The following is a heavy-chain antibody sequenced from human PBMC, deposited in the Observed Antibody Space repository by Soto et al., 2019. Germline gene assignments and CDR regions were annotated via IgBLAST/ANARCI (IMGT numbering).Heavy chain of an antibody. CDR3: ARSPSIRLGELSLLGSNYYYYGMDV. J-gene: IGHJ6*02. D-gene: IGHD3-16*02. CDR2: IYHSGST. CDR1: GGSSISSNW. Sequence: PLETLPLTCAVSGGSSISSNWWSWVRQPPGKGLEWIGEIYHSGSTNYNPSLKSRVTISVDKSKNQFSLKLSSVTAADTAVYYCARSPSIRLGELSLLGSNYYYYGMDVWGQGTTVTVSS. V-gene: IGHV4-4*02.